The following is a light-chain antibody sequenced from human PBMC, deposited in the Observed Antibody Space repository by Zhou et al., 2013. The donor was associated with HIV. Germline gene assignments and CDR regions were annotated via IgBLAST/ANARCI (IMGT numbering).Light chain of an antibody. CDR1: QNIDNN. V-gene: IGKV3-15*01. J-gene: IGKJ4*01. CDR3: QQFNKWPLT. Sequence: EIVMTQSPATLSVSPGERATLSCRASQNIDNNLAWYQRKPGQAPRLVISDASTRATGIPARFSGSGSGTEFTLTISSLQSEDFAVYYCQQFNKWPLTFGGGTKVEIK. CDR2: DAS.